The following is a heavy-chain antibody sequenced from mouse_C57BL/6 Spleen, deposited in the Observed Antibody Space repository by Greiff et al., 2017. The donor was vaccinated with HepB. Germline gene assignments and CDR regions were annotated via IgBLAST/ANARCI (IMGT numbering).Heavy chain of an antibody. V-gene: IGHV1-82*01. CDR2: IYPGDGDT. CDR3: AREGFITTVVSPFAY. J-gene: IGHJ3*01. CDR1: GYAFSSSW. Sequence: VQLQQSGPELVKPGASVKISCKASGYAFSSSWMNWVKQRPGKGLEWIGRIYPGDGDTNYNGKFKGKATLTADKSSSTAYMQLSSLTSEDSAVYFCAREGFITTVVSPFAYWGQGTLVTVSA. D-gene: IGHD1-1*01.